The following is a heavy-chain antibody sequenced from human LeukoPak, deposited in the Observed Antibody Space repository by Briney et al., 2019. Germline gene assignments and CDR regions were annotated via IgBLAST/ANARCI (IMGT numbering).Heavy chain of an antibody. V-gene: IGHV4-39*01. CDR3: ARRHSDSSGFYTA. D-gene: IGHD3-22*01. CDR2: ISYSGST. J-gene: IGHJ5*02. CDR1: GDSFSRSSYY. Sequence: PSDTLSLPCTVSGDSFSRSSYYGAWIRQPPGKGLEWIGSISYSGSTYYNPSLKSRVTISIDTSKRQFSLNLTSVTATDTAVDYCARRHSDSSGFYTAWGQGTLVTVSS.